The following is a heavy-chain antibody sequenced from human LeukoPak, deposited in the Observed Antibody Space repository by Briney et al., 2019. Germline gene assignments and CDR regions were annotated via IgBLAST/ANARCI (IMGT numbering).Heavy chain of an antibody. V-gene: IGHV4-4*02. CDR1: GGSLSSSNW. D-gene: IGHD3-22*01. Sequence: SETLSLTCAVSGGSLSSSNWRSWVPQPPGKGLEWIGEIYNSCSTNYHSSSKSVVTISVDKSKNQFSLKLSSVTAADTAVYYCARASGYNDAFDIWGQGTMVTVSS. CDR2: IYNSCST. J-gene: IGHJ3*02. CDR3: ARASGYNDAFDI.